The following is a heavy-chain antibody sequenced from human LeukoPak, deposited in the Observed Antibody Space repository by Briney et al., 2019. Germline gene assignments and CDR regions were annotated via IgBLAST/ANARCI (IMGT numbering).Heavy chain of an antibody. CDR1: GFTFSSYE. D-gene: IGHD6-13*01. Sequence: GGSLRLSCAASGFTFSSYEMNWVRQAPGKGLEWVSYISSSGSTIYYADSVKGRFTISRDNAKNSLYLQMNSLRAEDTAVCYCARDPPIAAAGTGDWFDPWGQGTLVTVSS. V-gene: IGHV3-48*03. CDR2: ISSSGSTI. CDR3: ARDPPIAAAGTGDWFDP. J-gene: IGHJ5*02.